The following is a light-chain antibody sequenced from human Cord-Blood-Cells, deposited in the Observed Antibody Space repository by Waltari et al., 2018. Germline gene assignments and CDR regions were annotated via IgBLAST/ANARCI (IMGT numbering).Light chain of an antibody. J-gene: IGKJ2*01. V-gene: IGKV1-39*01. CDR1: QSISSY. Sequence: DIQMTQSPSSLSASVGDRVTITCRASQSISSYLNWYQQKPGKAPKLLIYAASSLQSGVPARFSGSGSGTEFTLTISSLQPEEFATYYCPQSYSTPYTFGQGTTLEIK. CDR3: PQSYSTPYT. CDR2: AAS.